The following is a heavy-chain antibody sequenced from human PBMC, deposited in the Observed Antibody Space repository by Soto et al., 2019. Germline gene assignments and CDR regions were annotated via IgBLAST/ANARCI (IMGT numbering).Heavy chain of an antibody. CDR1: GGFVSSGSYY. D-gene: IGHD2-21*02. CDR3: ERVERGTAPTVGDAFDI. V-gene: IGHV4-34*01. CDR2: MSHSGGT. Sequence: QVQLQQWGAGLLKPSETLSLTCAVYGGFVSSGSYYWSWIRQPPGKGLEWIGEMSHSGGTHFNPSLKSRVTISVDTSKNQFSLKMSSVTAADTALYYWERVERGTAPTVGDAFDIWGPGTMVTVSS. J-gene: IGHJ3*02.